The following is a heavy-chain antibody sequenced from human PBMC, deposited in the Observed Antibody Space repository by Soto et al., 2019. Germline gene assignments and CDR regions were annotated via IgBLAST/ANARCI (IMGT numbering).Heavy chain of an antibody. Sequence: QVQLVQSGAEVKKPGSSVKVSCKASGGTFSSYAISWVRQAPGQGLEWMGGIIPIFGTANYAQKFQGRVTITADKSTSTAYMELSSLRSEGTAGYYGARGRYYYGSSGYASWGSFDYWGQGTLVTVSS. CDR1: GGTFSSYA. CDR3: ARGRYYYGSSGYASWGSFDY. V-gene: IGHV1-69*06. CDR2: IIPIFGTA. J-gene: IGHJ4*02. D-gene: IGHD3-22*01.